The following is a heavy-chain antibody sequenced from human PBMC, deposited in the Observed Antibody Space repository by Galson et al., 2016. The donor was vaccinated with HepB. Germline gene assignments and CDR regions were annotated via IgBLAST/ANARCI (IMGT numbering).Heavy chain of an antibody. CDR2: INPSGGST. J-gene: IGHJ5*02. CDR3: ARQSWSMDYNWFDP. Sequence: VKVSCKASGYTFTNYYMHWVRQAPGQGLEWMGMINPSGGSTTYAQKFQGRVTMTRDTSTSTVYMELSSLRSEDTAVYYCARQSWSMDYNWFDPWGQGTLVTVSS. D-gene: IGHD6-13*01. V-gene: IGHV1-46*01. CDR1: GYTFTNYY.